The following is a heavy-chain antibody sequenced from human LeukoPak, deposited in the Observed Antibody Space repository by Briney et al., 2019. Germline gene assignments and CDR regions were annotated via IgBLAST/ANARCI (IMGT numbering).Heavy chain of an antibody. D-gene: IGHD6-6*01. V-gene: IGHV3-23*01. J-gene: IGHJ4*02. Sequence: GGSLRLSCAASGFTFGSYSMNWVRQAPGKGLEWVSAISGSGGSTYYADSVKGRFTISRDNSKNTLYLQMNSLRAEDTAVYYCAKGKMYSSSSPLDYWGQGTLVTVSS. CDR1: GFTFGSYS. CDR3: AKGKMYSSSSPLDY. CDR2: ISGSGGST.